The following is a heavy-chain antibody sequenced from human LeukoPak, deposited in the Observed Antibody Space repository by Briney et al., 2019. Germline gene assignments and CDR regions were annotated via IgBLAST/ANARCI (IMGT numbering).Heavy chain of an antibody. CDR2: FDPEDGET. V-gene: IGHV1-24*01. CDR1: GYTLTELS. J-gene: IGHJ4*02. CDR3: ATGAYVWGSYRLDY. Sequence: GASVKVSCKVSGYTLTELSMHWVRQALGKGLEWMGGFDPEDGETIYAQKFQGRVTMTEDTSTDTAYMELSSLRSEDTAVYYCATGAYVWGSYRLDYWGQGTLVTVSS. D-gene: IGHD3-16*02.